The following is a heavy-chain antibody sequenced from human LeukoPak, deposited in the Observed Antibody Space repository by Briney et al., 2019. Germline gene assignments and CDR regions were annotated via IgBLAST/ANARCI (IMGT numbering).Heavy chain of an antibody. CDR1: GFTFSSYG. D-gene: IGHD6-13*01. Sequence: GGSLRLSCAASGFTFSSYGMHWVRQAPGKGLEWVAFIRYDGSNKYYADSVKGRFTISRDNSKNTLYLQMNSLRAEDTAVYYCARMGYSSSWSYYYYYMDVWGKGTTVTVSS. J-gene: IGHJ6*03. V-gene: IGHV3-30*02. CDR3: ARMGYSSSWSYYYYYMDV. CDR2: IRYDGSNK.